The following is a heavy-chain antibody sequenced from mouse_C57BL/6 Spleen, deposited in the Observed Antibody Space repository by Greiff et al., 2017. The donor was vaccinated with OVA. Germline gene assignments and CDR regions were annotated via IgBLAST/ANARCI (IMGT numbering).Heavy chain of an antibody. CDR2: IDPETGGT. Sequence: VQLVESGAELVRPGASVTLSCKASGYTFTDYEMHWVKQTPVHGLEWIGAIDPETGGTAYNQKFKGKAILTADKSSSTAYMELRSLTSEDSAVYYCTRSVYYYGSSRYYYAMDYWGQGTSVTVSS. D-gene: IGHD1-1*01. V-gene: IGHV1-15*01. CDR3: TRSVYYYGSSRYYYAMDY. J-gene: IGHJ4*01. CDR1: GYTFTDYE.